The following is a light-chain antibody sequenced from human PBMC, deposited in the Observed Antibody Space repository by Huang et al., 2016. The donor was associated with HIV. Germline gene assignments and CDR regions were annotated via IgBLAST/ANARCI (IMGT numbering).Light chain of an antibody. J-gene: IGKJ4*01. CDR1: QFLNKF. CDR3: QQRSNSLS. CDR2: NAS. Sequence: DIVLTQSPATLSLSPGESATLSCRASQFLNKFLAWFQQKPGQAPRLLNYNASNRATGIPARFSGNGSGTDFTLTISSLRPEDFATYYCQQRSNSLSFGGGTKVEI. V-gene: IGKV3-11*01.